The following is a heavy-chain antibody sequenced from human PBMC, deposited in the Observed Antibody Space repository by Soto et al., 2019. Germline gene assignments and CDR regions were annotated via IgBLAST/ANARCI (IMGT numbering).Heavy chain of an antibody. D-gene: IGHD5-18*01. V-gene: IGHV4-61*01. Sequence: QVQLQESGPGLVKPSETLSLTCSVSGGSVSSGSYYWSWIRQPPGKGLEWIGYIYNTGSTNYNPSLKSRVTMSVDTSKNQFSLKLTSVTAADTAVYYYARGGGVTATFDYWGRGTLVTVSS. CDR2: IYNTGST. CDR3: ARGGGVTATFDY. CDR1: GGSVSSGSYY. J-gene: IGHJ4*02.